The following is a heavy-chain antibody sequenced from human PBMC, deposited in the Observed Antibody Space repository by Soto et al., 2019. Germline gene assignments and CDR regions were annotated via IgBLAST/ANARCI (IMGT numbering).Heavy chain of an antibody. CDR2: NHDSGRS. Sequence: QVQLQESGPGLVKPSETLSLTCTVSSDSITNYYWSWIRQSPGKGPEWIGYNHDSGRSNYNPSLRSRDKISVDTSKKQFSRKLNSVTAADTAVYYCARVGGSRGWYWGQGTLVTVSS. D-gene: IGHD3-16*01. CDR1: SDSITNYY. J-gene: IGHJ4*02. CDR3: ARVGGSRGWY. V-gene: IGHV4-59*01.